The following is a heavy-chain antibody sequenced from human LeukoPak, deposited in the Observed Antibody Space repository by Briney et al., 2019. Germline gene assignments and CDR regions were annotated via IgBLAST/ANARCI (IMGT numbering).Heavy chain of an antibody. CDR3: ARGWVVPAAMFRSMDV. J-gene: IGHJ6*02. CDR2: ISAYNGNT. V-gene: IGHV1-18*01. Sequence: ASVKVSCKASGYTFTSYGISWVRQAPGQGLEWMGWISAYNGNTNYAQKLQGRVTMTTDTSTSTAYMELRSLRSDDTAVYCCARGWVVPAAMFRSMDVWGQGTTVTVSS. CDR1: GYTFTSYG. D-gene: IGHD2-2*01.